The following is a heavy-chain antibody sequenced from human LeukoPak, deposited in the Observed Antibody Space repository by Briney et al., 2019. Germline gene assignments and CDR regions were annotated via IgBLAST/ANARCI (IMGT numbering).Heavy chain of an antibody. D-gene: IGHD5-12*01. Sequence: GGSLRLSCAASGFTFSSYTMNWVRHAPGKGLEWGSSISGGSTYTFYADSVMGRFTISRDNAKNSLYLHMSSLSAEDTAVYYCARVRDLYRDYWGQGILVTVSS. CDR3: ARVRDLYRDY. CDR2: ISGGSTYT. CDR1: GFTFSSYT. J-gene: IGHJ4*02. V-gene: IGHV3-21*01.